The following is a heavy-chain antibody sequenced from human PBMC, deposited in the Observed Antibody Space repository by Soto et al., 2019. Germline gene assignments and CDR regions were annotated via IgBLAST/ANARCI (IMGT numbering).Heavy chain of an antibody. CDR2: ISSNGGST. CDR3: VKVQFPYYYDSSGYYELDY. CDR1: GFTFSSYA. Sequence: LRLSCSASGFTFSSYAMHWVRQAPGKGLEYVSAISSNGGSTYYADSVKGRFTISRDNSKNTLYLQMSSLRAEDTAVYYCVKVQFPYYYDSSGYYELDYWGQGTLVTVSS. J-gene: IGHJ4*02. V-gene: IGHV3-64D*06. D-gene: IGHD3-22*01.